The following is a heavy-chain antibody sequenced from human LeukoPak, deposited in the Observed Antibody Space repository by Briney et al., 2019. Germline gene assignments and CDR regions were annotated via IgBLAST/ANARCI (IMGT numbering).Heavy chain of an antibody. CDR3: ASVLYDILTGRKGYFDY. CDR2: IYYSGST. D-gene: IGHD3-9*01. V-gene: IGHV4-39*01. CDR1: GGSISSSSYY. J-gene: IGHJ4*02. Sequence: PSETLSLTCTVSGGSISSSSYYWGWIRQPPGKGLEWTGSIYYSGSTYYNPSLKSRVTISVDTSKNQFSLKLSSVTAADTAVYYCASVLYDILTGRKGYFDYWGQGTLVTVSS.